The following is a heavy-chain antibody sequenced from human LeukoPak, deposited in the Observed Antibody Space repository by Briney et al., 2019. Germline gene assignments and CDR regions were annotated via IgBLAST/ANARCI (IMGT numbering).Heavy chain of an antibody. J-gene: IGHJ4*02. V-gene: IGHV3-23*01. CDR1: GFTFSSYA. Sequence: GGSLRLSCAASGFTFSSYAMSWVRQAPGKGLEWVSAISGSGGSTYYADSGKGRFTISRDNSKNTLYLQMNSLRAEDTAVYYCAKGSGYYDSSGYSWGQGTLVTVSS. CDR3: AKGSGYYDSSGYS. CDR2: ISGSGGST. D-gene: IGHD3-22*01.